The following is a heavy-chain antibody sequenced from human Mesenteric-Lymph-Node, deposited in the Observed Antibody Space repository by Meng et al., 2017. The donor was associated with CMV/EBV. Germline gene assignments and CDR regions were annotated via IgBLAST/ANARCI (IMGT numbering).Heavy chain of an antibody. V-gene: IGHV3-30*04. CDR1: GFTFSSYA. Sequence: GESLKISCAASGFTFSSYAMHWVRQAPGKGLEWVTAISYDGNNKYYTDSVKGRFTISRDNSKNTLYLQINSLRAEDTAVYYCAKDGGNSDLDPWGQGTLVTVSS. D-gene: IGHD3-3*01. CDR2: ISYDGNNK. J-gene: IGHJ5*02. CDR3: AKDGGNSDLDP.